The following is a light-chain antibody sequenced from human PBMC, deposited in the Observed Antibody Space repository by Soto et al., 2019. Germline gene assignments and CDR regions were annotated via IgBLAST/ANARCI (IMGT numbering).Light chain of an antibody. CDR2: DVN. J-gene: IGLJ1*01. Sequence: QSALTQPASVSGSPGQSITFSCTGTSSDVGSYYYVSWHQQHPGKAPKLIIYDVNNRPSGVPSRFSGSKSGNTASLIISGLQTEDEGDYYCCAYSTSGTHVFGTGTKAXVL. CDR1: SSDVGSYYY. V-gene: IGLV2-14*03. CDR3: CAYSTSGTHV.